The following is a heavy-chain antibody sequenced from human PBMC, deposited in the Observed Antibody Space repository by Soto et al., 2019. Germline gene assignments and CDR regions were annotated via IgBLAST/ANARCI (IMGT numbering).Heavy chain of an antibody. J-gene: IGHJ5*02. CDR3: ARVQIVVVPAADNWFDP. Sequence: SVKVSCKASGGTFSSYTISWVRQAPGQGLEWMGRIIPILGIANYAQKFQGRVTITADKSTSTAYMELSSLRSEDTAVYYCARVQIVVVPAADNWFDPWGQGTLVTVSS. V-gene: IGHV1-69*02. CDR2: IIPILGIA. CDR1: GGTFSSYT. D-gene: IGHD2-2*01.